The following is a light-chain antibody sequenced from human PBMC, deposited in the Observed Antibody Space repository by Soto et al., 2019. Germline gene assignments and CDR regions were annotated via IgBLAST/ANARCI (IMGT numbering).Light chain of an antibody. CDR1: SSDVGGYNY. CDR2: EVS. CDR3: SSYTTSSAHWV. Sequence: QSALTQPASVSGSPGQSITISCTGTSSDVGGYNYVSWYQQHPGKAPKLMIYEVSNRPSGFSNCFSGSKSGNTASLTISGLQAEDEADYYCSSYTTSSAHWVFGGGTKLTVL. J-gene: IGLJ3*02. V-gene: IGLV2-14*01.